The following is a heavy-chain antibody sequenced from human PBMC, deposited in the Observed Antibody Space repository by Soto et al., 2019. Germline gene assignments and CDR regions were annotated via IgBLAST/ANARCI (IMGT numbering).Heavy chain of an antibody. D-gene: IGHD6-19*01. CDR1: GYSFTSYW. Sequence: PGESLKISCKGSGYSFTSYWIGWVRQMPGKGLEWMGIIYPGDSDTRYSPSFQGQVTISADKSISTAYLQWSSLKASDTAMYYCARLEEWLGPGGWFDPWGQGTLVTVSS. CDR3: ARLEEWLGPGGWFDP. J-gene: IGHJ5*02. CDR2: IYPGDSDT. V-gene: IGHV5-51*01.